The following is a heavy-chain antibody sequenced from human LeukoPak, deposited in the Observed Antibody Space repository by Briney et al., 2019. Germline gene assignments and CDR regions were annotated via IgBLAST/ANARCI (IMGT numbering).Heavy chain of an antibody. CDR2: IYPSGYT. D-gene: IGHD3-22*01. J-gene: IGHJ4*02. Sequence: SETLSLTCTVSGGSISSGSFYWRWIRQTAGKGLEWIGRIYPSGYTQYSPSFRSRATISLDTRNQFSLKLSSVTAADTAVYFCARGYDRNGYQSRGFDYWGQGALVNVSS. V-gene: IGHV4-61*02. CDR3: ARGYDRNGYQSRGFDY. CDR1: GGSISSGSFY.